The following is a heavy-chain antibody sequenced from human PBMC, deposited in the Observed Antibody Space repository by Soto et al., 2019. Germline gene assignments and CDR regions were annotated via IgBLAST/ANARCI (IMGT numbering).Heavy chain of an antibody. Sequence: SGPTLVNPTQTLTLTCTFSGFSLSTSGMCVSWIRQPPGKALEWLARIDWDDDKYYSTSLKTRLTISKDTSKNQVVLTMTNMDPVDTATYYCARNYYDSSGYGNPDYGMDVWGQGTTVTVSS. CDR1: GFSLSTSGMC. D-gene: IGHD3-22*01. CDR2: IDWDDDK. J-gene: IGHJ6*02. CDR3: ARNYYDSSGYGNPDYGMDV. V-gene: IGHV2-70*11.